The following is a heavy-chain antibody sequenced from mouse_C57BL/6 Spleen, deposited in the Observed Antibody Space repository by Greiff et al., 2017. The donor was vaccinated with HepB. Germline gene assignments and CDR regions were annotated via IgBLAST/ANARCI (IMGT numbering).Heavy chain of an antibody. Sequence: QVQLQQPWAELVKPGASVKLSCKASGYTFTSYWMQWVKQRPGQGLEWIGEIDPSDSYTNYNQKFKGKATLTVDTSSSTAYMQLSSLTSEDSAVYYCARGPFITTVVATDYWGQGTTLTVSS. V-gene: IGHV1-50*01. CDR1: GYTFTSYW. CDR3: ARGPFITTVVATDY. J-gene: IGHJ2*01. D-gene: IGHD1-1*01. CDR2: IDPSDSYT.